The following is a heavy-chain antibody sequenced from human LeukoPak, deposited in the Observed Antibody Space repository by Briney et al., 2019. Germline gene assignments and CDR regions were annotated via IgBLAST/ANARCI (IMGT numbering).Heavy chain of an antibody. CDR2: IYPGDSDT. J-gene: IGHJ5*02. Sequence: GESLKISCKGSGYSFTSYWIGWVRQMPGKGLEWMGIIYPGDSDTRYGPSFQGQVTISADKSISTAYLQWSSLKDSDTAMYYCARRLVGATRDNWFDPWGQGTLVTVSS. V-gene: IGHV5-51*01. CDR1: GYSFTSYW. D-gene: IGHD1-26*01. CDR3: ARRLVGATRDNWFDP.